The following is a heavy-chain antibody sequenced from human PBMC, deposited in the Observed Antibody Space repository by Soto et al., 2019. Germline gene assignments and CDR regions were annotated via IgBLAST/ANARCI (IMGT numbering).Heavy chain of an antibody. CDR2: IYYSGST. Sequence: PSETLSLTSTLSGGSISISSYYWRWIRQPPGKRLEWIGSIYYSGSTYYNPSLKSRVTISVDTSKNQFSLKLSSVTAADTAVYYCARQLGYYYDSSGYLEFRYFDYWGQGTLVTVS. J-gene: IGHJ4*02. D-gene: IGHD3-22*01. CDR3: ARQLGYYYDSSGYLEFRYFDY. V-gene: IGHV4-39*01. CDR1: GGSISISSYY.